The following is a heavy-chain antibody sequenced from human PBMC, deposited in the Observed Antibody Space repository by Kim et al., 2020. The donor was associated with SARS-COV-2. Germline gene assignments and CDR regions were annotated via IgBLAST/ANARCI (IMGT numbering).Heavy chain of an antibody. V-gene: IGHV4-4*02. Sequence: SRVTISVDKSKNQFSLKLSSVTAADTAVYYCARDRGYSSSWIYYYYGMDVWGQGTTVTVSS. D-gene: IGHD6-13*01. J-gene: IGHJ6*02. CDR3: ARDRGYSSSWIYYYYGMDV.